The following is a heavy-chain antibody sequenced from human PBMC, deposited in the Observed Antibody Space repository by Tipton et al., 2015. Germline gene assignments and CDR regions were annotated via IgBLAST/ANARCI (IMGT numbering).Heavy chain of an antibody. D-gene: IGHD3-16*01. CDR2: IKQDGSQK. V-gene: IGHV3-7*03. CDR1: GFTFSSYA. CDR3: ARDLTPIRLRDAFDI. J-gene: IGHJ3*02. Sequence: SLRLSCAASGFTFSSYAMNWVRQAPGKGLEWVANIKQDGSQKSYVDSVKGRFTISRDNTENSLYLQMNSLRAEDTAVYFCARDLTPIRLRDAFDIWGQGTMVTVSS.